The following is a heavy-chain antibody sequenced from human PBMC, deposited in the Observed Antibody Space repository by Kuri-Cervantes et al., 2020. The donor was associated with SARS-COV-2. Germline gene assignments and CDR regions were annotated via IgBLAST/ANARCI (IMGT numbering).Heavy chain of an antibody. Sequence: GGSLRLSCAASGFTFSNAWMSWVRQAPGKGLEWVSSISSSSSYIYYADSVKGRFTISRDNAKNSLYLQMNSLRAEDTAVYYCARAGVRELRFLDLVYVPDYWGQGTLVTVSS. J-gene: IGHJ4*02. D-gene: IGHD3-3*01. CDR3: ARAGVRELRFLDLVYVPDY. CDR2: ISSSSSYI. CDR1: GFTFSNAW. V-gene: IGHV3-21*01.